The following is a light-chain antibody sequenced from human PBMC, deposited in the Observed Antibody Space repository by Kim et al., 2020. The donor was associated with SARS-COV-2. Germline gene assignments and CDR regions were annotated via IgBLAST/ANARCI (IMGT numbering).Light chain of an antibody. V-gene: IGLV3-19*01. CDR3: DSRDRSSSSWV. CDR2: GKN. CDR1: SLRNYY. Sequence: ALGQKGRITCQGDSLRNYYASWYQQKPGQAPVRVIHGKNNRPSGIPDRFSGSSSGNTASLTITGAQAEDEADYYCDSRDRSSSSWVFGGGTQLTVL. J-gene: IGLJ3*02.